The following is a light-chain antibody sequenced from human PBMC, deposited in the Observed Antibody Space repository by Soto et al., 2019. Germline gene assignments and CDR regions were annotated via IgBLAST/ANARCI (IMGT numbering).Light chain of an antibody. CDR2: AAS. CDR1: QGISTH. V-gene: IGKV1-6*01. CDR3: LEDYSYPRT. J-gene: IGKJ1*01. Sequence: IQISQTLSAVSAQVGDRVTITCRASQGISTHLNWHQQKPGKAPKLLIYAASSLQSGVPSRFSGSGSGTDFTLTISCLQPEDFAPYYCLEDYSYPRTFAQGTKVDIK.